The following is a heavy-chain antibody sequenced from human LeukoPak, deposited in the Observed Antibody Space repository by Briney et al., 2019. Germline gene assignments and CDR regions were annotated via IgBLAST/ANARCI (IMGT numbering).Heavy chain of an antibody. CDR1: GYSISSGYY. Sequence: SETLSLTCTVSGYSISSGYYWGWIRQPPGKGLEWIGSIYHSGSTYYNPSLKSRVTISVDTSKNQFSLKLSSVTAADTAVYYCARDSQQLDGGYWGQGTLVTVSS. D-gene: IGHD6-13*01. CDR2: IYHSGST. V-gene: IGHV4-38-2*02. CDR3: ARDSQQLDGGY. J-gene: IGHJ4*02.